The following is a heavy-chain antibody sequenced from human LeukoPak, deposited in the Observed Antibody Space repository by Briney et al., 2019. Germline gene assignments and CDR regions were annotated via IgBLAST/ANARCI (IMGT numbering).Heavy chain of an antibody. J-gene: IGHJ5*02. CDR3: ARFGPGVVALDP. D-gene: IGHD2-21*01. V-gene: IGHV4-4*07. CDR1: GGSINNYY. CDR2: IYTRGST. Sequence: PSETLSLTCTVSGGSINNYYWSWIRQPAGKGLEWIGRIYTRGSTNYNPSLKSRVTMSVDTSKNQFSLKLSSVTAADTAVYYCARFGPGVVALDPWGQGTLVTVSS.